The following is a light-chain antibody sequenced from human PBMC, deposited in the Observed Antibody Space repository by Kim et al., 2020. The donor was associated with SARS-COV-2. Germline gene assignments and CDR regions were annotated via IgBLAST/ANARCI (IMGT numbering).Light chain of an antibody. CDR3: SSYAGSNNLI. V-gene: IGLV2-8*01. CDR2: EVS. Sequence: GQSVTIACTGTTSDIGGYYYVSWYQQHPGKAPKLMIYEVSERPSGVPDRFSGSKSGNTASLTVSGLQAEDEADYYCSSYAGSNNLIFGGGTQLTVL. CDR1: TSDIGGYYY. J-gene: IGLJ2*01.